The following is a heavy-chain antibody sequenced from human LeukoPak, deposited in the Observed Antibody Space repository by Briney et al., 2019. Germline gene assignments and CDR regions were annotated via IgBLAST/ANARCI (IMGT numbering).Heavy chain of an antibody. J-gene: IGHJ4*02. CDR3: ARDRGTSGSYLFDY. D-gene: IGHD1-26*01. CDR1: GFTFSSYA. Sequence: RGSLRLSCAASGFTFSSYAMHWVRQAPGKGLEWVAVISFDGSNKYYADSVKGRFTISRDNSKNTLYLQMNSLRAEDTAVYYCARDRGTSGSYLFDYWGQGTLVTVSS. CDR2: ISFDGSNK. V-gene: IGHV3-30*04.